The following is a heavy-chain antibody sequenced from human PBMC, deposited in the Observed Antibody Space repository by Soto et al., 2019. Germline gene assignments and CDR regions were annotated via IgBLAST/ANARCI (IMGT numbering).Heavy chain of an antibody. V-gene: IGHV3-30-3*01. Sequence: GGSLRLSCAASGFTFSSYAMHWVHQAPGKGLEWVAVISYDGSNKYYADSVKGRFTISRDNSKNTLYLQMNSLRAEDTAVYYCARDMARYYYDSSGYNDYYGMDVWGQGTTVTAP. CDR2: ISYDGSNK. CDR3: ARDMARYYYDSSGYNDYYGMDV. D-gene: IGHD3-22*01. CDR1: GFTFSSYA. J-gene: IGHJ6*02.